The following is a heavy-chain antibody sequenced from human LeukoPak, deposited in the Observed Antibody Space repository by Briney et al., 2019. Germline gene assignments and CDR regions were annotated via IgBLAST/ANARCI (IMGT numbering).Heavy chain of an antibody. CDR2: ISSATNYI. V-gene: IGHV3-21*01. CDR1: GFTFSSYS. CDR3: ARDPYGDYGVDD. J-gene: IGHJ4*02. D-gene: IGHD4-17*01. Sequence: AGSLRLSCAASGFTFSSYSMNWVRQAPGKGLEWISSISSATNYIYYADSVKGRFTISRDNAKNSLYLQMNSLRAEDTAVYYCARDPYGDYGVDDWGQGTLVTVSS.